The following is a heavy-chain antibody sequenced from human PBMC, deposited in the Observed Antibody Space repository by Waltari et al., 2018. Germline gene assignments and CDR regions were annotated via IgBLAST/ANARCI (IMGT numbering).Heavy chain of an antibody. Sequence: QVQLQQWGAGLLKPSETLSLTCAVYGASLSGYSWSWIRQPPGRGLEWIGEIDQSGTTNSNPSLKSRVTMSVDTSKSQFSLRLSSVTAADTAVYYCARSIPRSDFWGQGALVTVSS. V-gene: IGHV4-34*02. CDR3: ARSIPRSDF. CDR1: GASLSGYS. D-gene: IGHD2-21*01. CDR2: IDQSGTT. J-gene: IGHJ4*02.